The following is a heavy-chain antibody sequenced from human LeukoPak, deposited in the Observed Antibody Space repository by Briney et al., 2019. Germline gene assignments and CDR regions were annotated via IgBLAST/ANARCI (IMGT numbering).Heavy chain of an antibody. CDR1: GASISSYH. CDR2: IYTSGST. Sequence: SETLSLTCSVSGASISSYHWSWIRQPAGKGLEWIGRIYTSGSTNYNPSLKSRVTMSVDTSKNQFSLKMSSVTAADTAVYYCARDWYSGSYHDAFDIWGQGTMVIVSS. CDR3: ARDWYSGSYHDAFDI. D-gene: IGHD1-26*01. J-gene: IGHJ3*02. V-gene: IGHV4-4*07.